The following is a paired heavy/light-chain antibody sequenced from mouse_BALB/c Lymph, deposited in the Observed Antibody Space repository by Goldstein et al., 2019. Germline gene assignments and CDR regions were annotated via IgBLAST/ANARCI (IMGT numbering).Light chain of an antibody. CDR2: GTS. CDR1: SSISSSN. V-gene: IGKV4-53*01. Sequence: EIVLTQSPALMAASPGEKVTITCSVSSSISSSNLHWYQQKSETSPKPWIYGTSNLASGVPVRFSGSGSGTSYSLTISSMEAEDAATYYCQQWSSYPLTFGGGTKLEIK. CDR3: QQWSSYPLT. J-gene: IGKJ2*01.
Heavy chain of an antibody. CDR1: GYAFTNYL. J-gene: IGHJ3*01. CDR3: ARDDYGSRFAY. CDR2: INPGSGGT. Sequence: QVQLQQSGAELVRPGTSVKVSCKASGYAFTNYLIEWVKQRPGQGLEWIGVINPGSGGTNYNEKFKGKATLTADKSSSTAYMQLSSLTSDDSAVYFCARDDYGSRFAYWGQGTLVTVSA. V-gene: IGHV1-54*01. D-gene: IGHD1-2*01.